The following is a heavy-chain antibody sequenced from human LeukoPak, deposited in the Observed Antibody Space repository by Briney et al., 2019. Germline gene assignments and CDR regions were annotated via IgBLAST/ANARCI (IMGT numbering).Heavy chain of an antibody. CDR1: GFTFSSYT. Sequence: GSLRLSCAASGFTFSSYTMSWIRKPPGKGLEWIGEINHSGSTNYNPSLKSRVTISVDTSKNQFSLKLSSVTAADTAVYYCARGYGGNWFDPWGQGTLVTVSS. V-gene: IGHV4-34*01. CDR2: INHSGST. D-gene: IGHD4-23*01. CDR3: ARGYGGNWFDP. J-gene: IGHJ5*02.